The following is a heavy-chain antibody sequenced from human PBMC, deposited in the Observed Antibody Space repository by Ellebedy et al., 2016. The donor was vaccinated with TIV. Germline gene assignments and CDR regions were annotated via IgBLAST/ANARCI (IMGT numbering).Heavy chain of an antibody. Sequence: MPSETLSLTCTVSGGSVRSGSYYWSWIRQPPGKELEWIGYIYDSGSTNHNPSLKSRVTISVDTSKNQFSLKLSSVTAADMAVYYCARAAQPNCSGGSCYRIDYWGQGTLVTVSS. CDR1: GGSVRSGSYY. D-gene: IGHD2-15*01. V-gene: IGHV4-61*01. CDR2: IYDSGST. J-gene: IGHJ4*02. CDR3: ARAAQPNCSGGSCYRIDY.